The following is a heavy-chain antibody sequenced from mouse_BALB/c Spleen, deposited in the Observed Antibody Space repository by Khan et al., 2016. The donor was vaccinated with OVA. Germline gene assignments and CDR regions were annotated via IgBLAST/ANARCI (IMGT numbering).Heavy chain of an antibody. CDR3: ARDYYGSSWYFDV. J-gene: IGHJ1*01. V-gene: IGHV3-6*02. D-gene: IGHD1-1*01. CDR1: DYSITSGYY. Sequence: QLEESGPGLVKPSQSLSLTCSVTDYSITSGYYWIWIRQFPGNKLEWMGYMRYDGSNNYNPSLKNRISITRDTSKNHFFLKLNSVTTEDTATYYCARDYYGSSWYFDVWGAGTTVTVSS. CDR2: MRYDGSN.